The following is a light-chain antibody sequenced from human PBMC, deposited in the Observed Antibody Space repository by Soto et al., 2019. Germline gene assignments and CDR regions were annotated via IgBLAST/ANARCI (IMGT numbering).Light chain of an antibody. Sequence: IVLTQSPGTLSSSPGERATLSCRSSQSVSSNLAWYQQKPGQAPRLLIYGASTRATGIPARFSGSGSGTEFTLTISSLQSEDFAVYYCQQYNNWPPITFGQGTRLEIK. CDR1: QSVSSN. V-gene: IGKV3-15*01. CDR3: QQYNNWPPIT. J-gene: IGKJ5*01. CDR2: GAS.